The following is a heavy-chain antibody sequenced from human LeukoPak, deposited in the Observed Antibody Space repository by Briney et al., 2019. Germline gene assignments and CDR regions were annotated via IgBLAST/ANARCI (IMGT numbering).Heavy chain of an antibody. Sequence: ASVKVSCKASGGTFSSFAISWVRQAPGQGLEWMGRIIPILGIANYAQKFQGRVTITADKSTSTAYMELSSLRSEDTAVYYCARTYGDWQIDYWGQGTLVTVSS. D-gene: IGHD4-17*01. CDR3: ARTYGDWQIDY. V-gene: IGHV1-69*04. CDR1: GGTFSSFA. CDR2: IIPILGIA. J-gene: IGHJ4*02.